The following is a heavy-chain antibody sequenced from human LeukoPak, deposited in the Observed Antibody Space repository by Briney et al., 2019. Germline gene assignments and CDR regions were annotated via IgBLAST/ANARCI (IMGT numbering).Heavy chain of an antibody. D-gene: IGHD7-27*01. Sequence: GESLTISCKGSGYSFTSYWIGWARPMPGQGLGWMGIIYPGDSDTRYSPSLQGQVTTSGDKSISTAYLQWSSLKASDTAMYYCARPQLGIGFDYWGQGTLVTVSS. CDR1: GYSFTSYW. J-gene: IGHJ4*02. V-gene: IGHV5-51*01. CDR3: ARPQLGIGFDY. CDR2: IYPGDSDT.